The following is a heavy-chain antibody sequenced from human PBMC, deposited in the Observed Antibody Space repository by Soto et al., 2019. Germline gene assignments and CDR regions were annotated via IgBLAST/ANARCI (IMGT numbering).Heavy chain of an antibody. V-gene: IGHV4-59*01. Sequence: PSVTLPLTCIISGGSISDYYWNWVRQSPGRGLEWIGHIYSSGSTNYNPSLTSRVTMSVDTSKNQFSLRLNSVTAADTAVYYCTRESGVWGQGTLVTVSS. CDR2: IYSSGST. D-gene: IGHD2-8*01. CDR1: GGSISDYY. J-gene: IGHJ4*02. CDR3: TRESGV.